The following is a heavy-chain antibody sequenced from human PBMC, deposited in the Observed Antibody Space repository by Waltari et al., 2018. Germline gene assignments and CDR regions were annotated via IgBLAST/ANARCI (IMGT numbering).Heavy chain of an antibody. Sequence: QVQLVQSGAEVKKPGSSVKVSCKASGGTFSSYAISWVRQAPGQGLEWMGGIIPILGIANYAQKFQGRVTITADKSTSTAYMELSSLRSEDTAVYYCASLSEWELLGGDAFDIWGQGTMVTVSS. J-gene: IGHJ3*02. V-gene: IGHV1-69*10. CDR3: ASLSEWELLGGDAFDI. CDR1: GGTFSSYA. CDR2: IIPILGIA. D-gene: IGHD1-26*01.